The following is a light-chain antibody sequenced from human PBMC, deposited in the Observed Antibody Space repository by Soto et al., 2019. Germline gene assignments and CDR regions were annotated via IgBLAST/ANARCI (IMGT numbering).Light chain of an antibody. CDR3: QHYVYPQWT. J-gene: IGKJ1*01. Sequence: IVLTQSPGTLSLSPGERATLSCRASQTGSNSYLAWYQQKSGQAPRLLIYGVSTRATGIPDRFSGSGSGTEFALTISRLEPEDFAGYICQHYVYPQWTFGPGTKVEIK. CDR2: GVS. CDR1: QTGSNSY. V-gene: IGKV3-20*01.